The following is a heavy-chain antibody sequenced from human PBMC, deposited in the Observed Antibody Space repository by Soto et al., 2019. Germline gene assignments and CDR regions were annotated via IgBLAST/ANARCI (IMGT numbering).Heavy chain of an antibody. D-gene: IGHD2-2*01. CDR1: GGSISSSSYY. CDR3: ARVVMDCSSTSCYAFDY. J-gene: IGHJ4*02. V-gene: IGHV4-39*07. Sequence: SETPSLTCTVSGGSISSSSYYWGWIRQPPGKGLEWIGSIYYSGSTYYNPSLKSRVTISVDTSKNQFSLKLSSVTAADTAVYYCARVVMDCSSTSCYAFDYWGQGTLVTVSS. CDR2: IYYSGST.